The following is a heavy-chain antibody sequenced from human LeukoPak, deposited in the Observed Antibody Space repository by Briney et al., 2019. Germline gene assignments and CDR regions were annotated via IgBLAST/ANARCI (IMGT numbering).Heavy chain of an antibody. CDR2: ISYDGSNK. CDR3: AKWDVSSSWSTFDY. V-gene: IGHV3-30*18. CDR1: GFTFSSYG. D-gene: IGHD6-13*01. Sequence: PGGSLRLSCAASGFTFSSYGMHWVRQAPGKGLEWVAVISYDGSNKYYADSVKGRFTISRDNSKNTLYLQMNSLRAEDTAVYYCAKWDVSSSWSTFDYWGQGTLVTVSS. J-gene: IGHJ4*02.